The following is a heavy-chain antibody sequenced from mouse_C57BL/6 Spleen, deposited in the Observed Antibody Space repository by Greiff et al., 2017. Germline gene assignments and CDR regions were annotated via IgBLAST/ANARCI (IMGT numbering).Heavy chain of an antibody. CDR3: ASTFYYSNDGFAY. D-gene: IGHD2-5*01. CDR1: GYAFSSYW. Sequence: QVQLKQSGAELVKPGASVKISCKASGYAFSSYWMNWVKQRPGKGLEWIGQIYPGDGDTNYNGKFKGKDTLTADKSSSTAYMQLSSLTSEDSAVYFCASTFYYSNDGFAYWGQGTLVTVSA. J-gene: IGHJ3*01. V-gene: IGHV1-80*01. CDR2: IYPGDGDT.